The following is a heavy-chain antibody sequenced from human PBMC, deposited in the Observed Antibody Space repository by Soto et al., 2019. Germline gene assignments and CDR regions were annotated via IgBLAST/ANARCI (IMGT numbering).Heavy chain of an antibody. V-gene: IGHV3-21*01. J-gene: IGHJ6*02. D-gene: IGHD6-13*01. CDR1: GFTFSSYS. Sequence: GGSLRLSCAASGFTFSSYSMNWFRQAPGKGLEWVSSISSSSSYIYYADSVKGRFTISRDNAKNSLYLQMNSLRAEDTAVYYCARDPKQQLRRNMDVWGQGTTVTVSS. CDR3: ARDPKQQLRRNMDV. CDR2: ISSSSSYI.